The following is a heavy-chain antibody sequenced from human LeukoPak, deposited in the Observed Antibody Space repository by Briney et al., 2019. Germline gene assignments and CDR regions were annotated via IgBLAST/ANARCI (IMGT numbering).Heavy chain of an antibody. CDR1: GFTFSSYS. Sequence: GGSLRLSCAASGFTFSSYSMNWVRQAPGKGLEWVSSISSSSSYIYYADSVKGRFTISRDNAKNSLYLQMNSLRAEDTAVYYYARDLLAYCGGDCSPDDYWGQGTLVTVSS. CDR3: ARDLLAYCGGDCSPDDY. V-gene: IGHV3-21*01. D-gene: IGHD2-21*02. J-gene: IGHJ4*02. CDR2: ISSSSSYI.